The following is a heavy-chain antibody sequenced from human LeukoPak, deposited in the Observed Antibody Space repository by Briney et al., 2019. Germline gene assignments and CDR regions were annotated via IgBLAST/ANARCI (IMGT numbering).Heavy chain of an antibody. D-gene: IGHD3-22*01. CDR1: GYSFTNYW. V-gene: IGHV5-51*01. Sequence: GESLKISCEVSGYSFTNYWIGWVRQMPGKGLERMGIIYPGDSDPRYSPSYSPSFRGQVTISADKSISTAYLQWSSLKASDTAIYYCARHMSRGSTGYYPLDALAIWGQGTMVTVSS. CDR2: IYPGDSDP. CDR3: ARHMSRGSTGYYPLDALAI. J-gene: IGHJ3*02.